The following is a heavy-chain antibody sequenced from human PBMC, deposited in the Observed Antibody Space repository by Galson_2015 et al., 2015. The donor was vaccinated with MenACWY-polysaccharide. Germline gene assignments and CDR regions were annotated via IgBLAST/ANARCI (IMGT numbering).Heavy chain of an antibody. CDR2: ISWNSDII. J-gene: IGHJ4*02. V-gene: IGHV3-9*01. D-gene: IGHD2-15*01. Sequence: SLRLSCAAPGFTFDDYAMHWVRQAPGKGLEWVSGISWNSDIIGYADSVKGRFTISRDSAKNSLYLQMNSLRPEDTALYYCAKGYSYSKSPVDHWGQRALVTVSS. CDR1: GFTFDDYA. CDR3: AKGYSYSKSPVDH.